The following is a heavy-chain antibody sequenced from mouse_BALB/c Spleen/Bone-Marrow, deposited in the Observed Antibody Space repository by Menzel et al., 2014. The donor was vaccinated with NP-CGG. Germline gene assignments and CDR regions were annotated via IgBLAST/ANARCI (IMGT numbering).Heavy chain of an antibody. V-gene: IGHV2-5-1*01. D-gene: IGHD1-1*01. CDR3: AKGHYGSSPFAY. J-gene: IGHJ3*01. CDR2: IWRGGTT. Sequence: QVQLQQSGPSLVQPSQSLSITCTVSGFSLTNYGIYWVRQFPGKGLEWLGVIWRGGTTDYNAAFMSRLSITKDNSKSQVFFKMNSLQADDTAIYYCAKGHYGSSPFAYWGQGTLVTVSA. CDR1: GFSLTNYG.